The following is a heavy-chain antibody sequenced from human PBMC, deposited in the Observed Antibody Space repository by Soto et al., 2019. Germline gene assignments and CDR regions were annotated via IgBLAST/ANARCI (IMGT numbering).Heavy chain of an antibody. CDR1: GYTLTELS. CDR3: ATDISGSYYADY. V-gene: IGHV1-24*01. CDR2: FDPEDGET. Sequence: ASVKVSCEVSGYTLTELSMHCVRQAPGKGLEWMGGFDPEDGETIYAQKFQGRVTMTEDTSTDTAYMELSSLRSEDTAVYYCATDISGSYYADYWGQGTLVTVSS. J-gene: IGHJ4*02. D-gene: IGHD1-26*01.